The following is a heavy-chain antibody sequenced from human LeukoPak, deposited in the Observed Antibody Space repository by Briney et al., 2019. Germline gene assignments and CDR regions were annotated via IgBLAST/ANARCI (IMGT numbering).Heavy chain of an antibody. D-gene: IGHD1-1*01. J-gene: IGHJ4*02. CDR2: INADVSRT. CDR3: ARGHVSNGQDG. V-gene: IGHV3-74*01. CDR1: GFSFSSYW. Sequence: QPGGSLRLSCAASGFSFSSYWMRWVRQAPGKGLLWVSRINADVSRTNYADSVKGRFTISRDTAKNTLYLQMNSLRTEDTAVYYCARGHVSNGQDGWGQGTRVTVSS.